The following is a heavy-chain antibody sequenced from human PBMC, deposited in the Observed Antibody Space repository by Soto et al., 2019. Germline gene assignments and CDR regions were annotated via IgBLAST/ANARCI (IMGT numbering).Heavy chain of an antibody. D-gene: IGHD2-21*02. Sequence: ASVKVSCKASGGTFSSYAISWVRQAPGQGLEWMGGIIPIFGTANYAQKFQGRVTITADESTSTAYMELSSLRSEDTAVYYCARVDCGGDCYLDYYYYGMDVWGQGTTVTVSS. CDR2: IIPIFGTA. J-gene: IGHJ6*02. CDR1: GGTFSSYA. CDR3: ARVDCGGDCYLDYYYYGMDV. V-gene: IGHV1-69*13.